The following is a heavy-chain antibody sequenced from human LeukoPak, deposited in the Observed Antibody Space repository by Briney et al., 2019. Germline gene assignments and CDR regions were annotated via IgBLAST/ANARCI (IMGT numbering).Heavy chain of an antibody. Sequence: GGSLRLSCAASGFTFSSYAMHWVRQAPGKGLEYVSAISSNGGSTYYANSVKGRFTIFRDNSKNTLYLQMGSLRAEDMAVYYCARGPDYWGQGTLVTVSS. J-gene: IGHJ4*02. V-gene: IGHV3-64*01. CDR2: ISSNGGST. CDR1: GFTFSSYA. CDR3: ARGPDY.